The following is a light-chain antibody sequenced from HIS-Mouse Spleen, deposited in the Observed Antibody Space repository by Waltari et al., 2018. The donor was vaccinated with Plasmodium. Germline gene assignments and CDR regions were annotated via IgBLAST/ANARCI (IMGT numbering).Light chain of an antibody. Sequence: QSALTQPRSVSGSPGQSVTISCTGTSSDVGGYNYVSWYQQHPGKAPKPMIYDVSKRPSGFPDRFSGSKSGNTASLTISGLQAEDEADYYCCSYAGSYTYVFGTGTKVTVL. J-gene: IGLJ1*01. CDR1: SSDVGGYNY. V-gene: IGLV2-11*01. CDR2: DVS. CDR3: CSYAGSYTYV.